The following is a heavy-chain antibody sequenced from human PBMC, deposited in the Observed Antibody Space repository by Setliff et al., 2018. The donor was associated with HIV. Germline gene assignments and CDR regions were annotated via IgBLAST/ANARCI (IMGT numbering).Heavy chain of an antibody. J-gene: IGHJ6*03. Sequence: SETLSLTCTVSGGSISSGGYYWSWIRQHPGKGLEWIGYIYYSGSTYYNPSLKSRVTISIDTSKNKFSLKLSSVTAADTAVYYCARELVVVTDSDYDTNYYYYYYMDVWGKGTTVTVSS. CDR2: IYYSGST. CDR1: GGSISSGGYY. V-gene: IGHV4-31*03. D-gene: IGHD5-12*01. CDR3: ARELVVVTDSDYDTNYYYYYYMDV.